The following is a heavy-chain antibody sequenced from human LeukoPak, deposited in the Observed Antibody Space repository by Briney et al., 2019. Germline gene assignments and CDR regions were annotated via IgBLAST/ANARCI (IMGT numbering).Heavy chain of an antibody. J-gene: IGHJ3*02. CDR2: ISGSAHVT. V-gene: IGHV3-23*01. CDR3: AKDRSGFYGHAFDI. CDR1: GFTFSSYS. Sequence: PGGSLRLSCAASGFTFSSYSMNWVRQAPGKGLDWVSGISGSAHVTYYAASVKGRFTLSRDNSKNTLYLQMDSLRAEDTAVYYCAKDRSGFYGHAFDIWGQGTTVIVSS. D-gene: IGHD3-22*01.